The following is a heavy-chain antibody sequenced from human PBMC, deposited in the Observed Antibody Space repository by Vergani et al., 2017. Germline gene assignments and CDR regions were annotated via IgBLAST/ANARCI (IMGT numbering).Heavy chain of an antibody. CDR2: INSDGSST. Sequence: VQLVESGGGLVKPGGSLRLSCAASGFTFSSYWMHWVRQAPGKGLVWVSRINSDGSSTTYADSVKGRFTISRDNAKNTLYLQMNSLRAEDTAVYYCARFVYFYYALDVWGQGTTVTVSS. V-gene: IGHV3-74*02. CDR3: ARFVYFYYALDV. J-gene: IGHJ6*02. D-gene: IGHD3-10*01. CDR1: GFTFSSYW.